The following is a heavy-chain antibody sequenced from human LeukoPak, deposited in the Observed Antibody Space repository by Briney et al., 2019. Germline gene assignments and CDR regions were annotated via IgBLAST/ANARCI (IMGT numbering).Heavy chain of an antibody. V-gene: IGHV1-69*05. CDR2: IIPIFGTA. J-gene: IGHJ6*03. CDR3: ARAENTAMDLYYYMDV. D-gene: IGHD5-18*01. Sequence: SVKVSCKASGGTFSSYAISWVRQAPGQGLEWMGGIIPIFGTANYAQKLRGRVTITTDESTSTAYMELSSLRSEDTAVYYCARAENTAMDLYYYMDVWGKGTTVTVSS. CDR1: GGTFSSYA.